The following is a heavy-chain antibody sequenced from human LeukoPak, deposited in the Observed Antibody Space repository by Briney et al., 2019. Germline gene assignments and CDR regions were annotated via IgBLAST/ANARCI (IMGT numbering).Heavy chain of an antibody. CDR3: ARGDIVVVPAANRFDP. CDR2: IYYSGSS. CDR1: GDSISSSNYY. Sequence: SETLSLTXAVSGDSISSSNYYWGWICQPPGKGLEWIGSIYYSGSSYYNPSLKSRVTIPVDTSKNQFSLRLKSVTAADTAVYYCARGDIVVVPAANRFDPWGQGTLVTVSS. J-gene: IGHJ5*02. D-gene: IGHD2-2*01. V-gene: IGHV4-39*02.